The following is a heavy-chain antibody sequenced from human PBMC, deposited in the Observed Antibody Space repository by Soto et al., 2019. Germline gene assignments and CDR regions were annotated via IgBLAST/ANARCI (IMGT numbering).Heavy chain of an antibody. D-gene: IGHD2-15*01. V-gene: IGHV1-3*01. CDR2: INGGNGHT. J-gene: IGHJ5*02. Sequence: QVQFVQSGAEVKKPGASVRISCAASGDTLSSYTIHWLRQAPGQRLEWMGWINGGNGHTKYSQNFQGAVTFTRDTYANVVYMEVRGLRYEDTAGYYRAGGRGLGDGFDPWGQGTLVTVSS. CDR1: GDTLSSYT. CDR3: AGGRGLGDGFDP.